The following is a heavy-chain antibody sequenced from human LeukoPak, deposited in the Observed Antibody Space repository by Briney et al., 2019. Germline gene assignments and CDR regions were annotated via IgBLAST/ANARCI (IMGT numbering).Heavy chain of an antibody. Sequence: PGGSLRLSCAASGFTFSSYWMSWVRQTPGKGLEWVANIKQDGSEKYYVDSVKGRFTISRDNAKNSLYLQMNSLRAEDTAVYYCARALPAYSSGWYDYWGQGTLVTVSS. CDR2: IKQDGSEK. CDR1: GFTFSSYW. CDR3: ARALPAYSSGWYDY. V-gene: IGHV3-7*01. D-gene: IGHD6-19*01. J-gene: IGHJ4*02.